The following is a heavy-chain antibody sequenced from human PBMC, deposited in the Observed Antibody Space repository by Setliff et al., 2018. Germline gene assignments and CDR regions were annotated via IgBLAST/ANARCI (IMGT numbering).Heavy chain of an antibody. CDR2: ISSSSSYI. CDR3: ARDPLNYGDDWYFDL. CDR1: GFTFSSYS. V-gene: IGHV3-21*01. J-gene: IGHJ2*01. D-gene: IGHD4-17*01. Sequence: GGSLRLSCAASGFTFSSYSMNWVRQAPGKGLEWVSSISSSSSYIYYADSVKGRFTISRDNAKNSLYLQMSSLRAEDTAVYYCARDPLNYGDDWYFDLWGRGTLVTVSS.